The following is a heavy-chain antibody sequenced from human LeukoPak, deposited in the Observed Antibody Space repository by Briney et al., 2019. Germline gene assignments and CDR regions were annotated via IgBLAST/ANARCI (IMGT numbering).Heavy chain of an antibody. CDR3: AKLYYDFWSGYSPLDY. Sequence: PGRSLRLSCAASGFTFSSYGMHWVRQAPGKGLEWVAVISYDGSNKYYADSVKGRFTISRDNSKNTLYLQMNSLRAEDTAVYYCAKLYYDFWSGYSPLDYWGQGTLATVSS. D-gene: IGHD3-3*01. V-gene: IGHV3-30*18. CDR2: ISYDGSNK. CDR1: GFTFSSYG. J-gene: IGHJ4*02.